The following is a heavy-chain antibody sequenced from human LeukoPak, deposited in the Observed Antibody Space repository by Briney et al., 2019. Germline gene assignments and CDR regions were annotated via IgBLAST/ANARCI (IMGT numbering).Heavy chain of an antibody. Sequence: SETLSLTCTVSGGSISSYYWSWIRQPPGKGLEWIGYIYYSGSTNYNPSLKSRVTISVDTSKNQFSLKLSSVTAADTAVYYCARHAVAVAYPYFDYRGKGTLVTVSS. V-gene: IGHV4-59*08. J-gene: IGHJ4*02. CDR1: GGSISSYY. CDR3: ARHAVAVAYPYFDY. CDR2: IYYSGST. D-gene: IGHD6-19*01.